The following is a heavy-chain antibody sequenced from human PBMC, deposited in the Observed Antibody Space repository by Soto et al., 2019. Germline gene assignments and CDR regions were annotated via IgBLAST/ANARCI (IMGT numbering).Heavy chain of an antibody. V-gene: IGHV3-15*01. D-gene: IGHD2-2*01. CDR1: GFTFSNAW. CDR2: IKSKTDGGTT. J-gene: IGHJ6*03. CDR3: TTDYPLVVPADPAYYMDV. Sequence: GGSLRLSCAASGFTFSNAWMSWVRQAPGKGLEWVGRIKSKTDGGTTDYAAPVKGRFTISRDDSKNTLYLQMNSLKTEDTAVYYCTTDYPLVVPADPAYYMDVWGKGTTVTVSS.